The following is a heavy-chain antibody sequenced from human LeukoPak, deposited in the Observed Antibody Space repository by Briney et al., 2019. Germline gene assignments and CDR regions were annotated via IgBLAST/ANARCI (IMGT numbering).Heavy chain of an antibody. J-gene: IGHJ6*03. CDR1: GGSISSYY. CDR3: ARAEWELPDYYYYMDV. Sequence: SETLSLTCTVSGGSISSYYWSWLRQPPGKGLEWLGYIYYSGSTNYNPPLKSRVTISVDTSKNQFSLKLSSVTAADTAVYYCARAEWELPDYYYYMDVWGKGTTVTVSS. D-gene: IGHD1-26*01. CDR2: IYYSGST. V-gene: IGHV4-59*01.